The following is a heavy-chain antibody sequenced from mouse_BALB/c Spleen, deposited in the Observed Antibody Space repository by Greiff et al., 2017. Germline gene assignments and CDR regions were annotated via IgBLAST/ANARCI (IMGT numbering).Heavy chain of an antibody. J-gene: IGHJ3*01. CDR3: AREGYDGYPAWFAY. CDR2: ISSGSSTI. D-gene: IGHD2-3*01. CDR1: GFTFSSFG. V-gene: IGHV5-17*02. Sequence: DVQLVASGGGLVQPGGSRKLSCAASGFTFSSFGMHWVRQAPEKGLEWVAYISSGSSTIYYADTVKGRFTISRDNPKNTLFLQMTSLRSEDTAMYYCAREGYDGYPAWFAYWGQGTLVTVSA.